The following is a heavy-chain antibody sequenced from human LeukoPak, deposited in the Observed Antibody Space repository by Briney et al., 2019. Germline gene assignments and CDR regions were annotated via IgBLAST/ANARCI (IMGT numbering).Heavy chain of an antibody. V-gene: IGHV1-69*05. J-gene: IGHJ6*03. CDR3: ARREGNYEPNYYYMDV. CDR1: GGTFSSYA. CDR2: IIPIFGTA. Sequence: SVKVSGKASGGTFSSYAISWVRQAPGQGLEWMGGIIPIFGTANYAQKFQGRVTITTDESTSTAYMELSSLRSEDTAVYYCARREGNYEPNYYYMDVWGKGTTVTVSS. D-gene: IGHD1-7*01.